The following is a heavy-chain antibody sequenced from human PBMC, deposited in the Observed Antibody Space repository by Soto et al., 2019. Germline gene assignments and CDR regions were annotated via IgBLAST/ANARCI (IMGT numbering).Heavy chain of an antibody. CDR3: TTLAGFWSGYLRDYYYYGMDV. V-gene: IGHV3-15*07. J-gene: IGHJ6*02. D-gene: IGHD3-3*01. CDR2: IKSKTDGGTT. Sequence: PGGSLRLSCAASGFTFSNAWMNWVSQAPGKGLEWVGRIKSKTDGGTTDYAAPVKGRFTISRDDSKNTLYLQMNSLKTEDTAVYYCTTLAGFWSGYLRDYYYYGMDVWGQGTTVTVSS. CDR1: GFTFSNAW.